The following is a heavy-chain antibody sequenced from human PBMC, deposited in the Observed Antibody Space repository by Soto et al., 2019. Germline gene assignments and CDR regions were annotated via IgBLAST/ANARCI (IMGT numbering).Heavy chain of an antibody. CDR1: GYTFTSYG. V-gene: IGHV1-18*01. Sequence: GASVKVSCKASGYTFTSYGISWVRQAPGQGLEWMGWVSAYNGNTNYAQKLQGRVTMTTDTSTSTAYMELRSLRSDDTAVYYCARDSYDSSGYTRFDYWGQGTLVTVSS. D-gene: IGHD3-22*01. J-gene: IGHJ4*02. CDR3: ARDSYDSSGYTRFDY. CDR2: VSAYNGNT.